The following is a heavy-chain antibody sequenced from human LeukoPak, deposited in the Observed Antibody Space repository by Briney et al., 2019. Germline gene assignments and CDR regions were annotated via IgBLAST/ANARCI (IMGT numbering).Heavy chain of an antibody. D-gene: IGHD1-26*01. CDR2: ISAYNGNT. CDR3: ARGLGGSGSYFLTFDY. V-gene: IGHV1-18*01. J-gene: IGHJ4*02. CDR1: GYTFTSYS. Sequence: ASVKVSYKASGYTFTSYSINWVRQAPGQGLEGMGWISAYNGNTKYAQKVQGRVTMTTDTSTSTAYMELRSLRSDDTAVYYCARGLGGSGSYFLTFDYWGQGTLVTVSS.